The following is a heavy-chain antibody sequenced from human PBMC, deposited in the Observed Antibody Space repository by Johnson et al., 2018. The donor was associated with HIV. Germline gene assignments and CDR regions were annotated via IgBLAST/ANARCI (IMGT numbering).Heavy chain of an antibody. CDR3: AKGGSGTTRIRAQKGAFDI. Sequence: QVQLVESGGGVVQPGRSLRLSCAASGFTFSSYAMHWVRQAPGKGLEWVAVISYDGSNKYYADSVKGRFTISRDNSKNTLYLQMNSLRAEDTAAYYCAKGGSGTTRIRAQKGAFDIWGQGTMVTVSS. CDR2: ISYDGSNK. CDR1: GFTFSSYA. D-gene: IGHD6-19*01. J-gene: IGHJ3*02. V-gene: IGHV3-30*04.